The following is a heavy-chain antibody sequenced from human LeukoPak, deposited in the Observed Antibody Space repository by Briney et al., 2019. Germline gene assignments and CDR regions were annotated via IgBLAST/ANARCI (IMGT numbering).Heavy chain of an antibody. D-gene: IGHD4-23*01. CDR3: AKDDRLFGGNDY. CDR2: ISYDGSNK. J-gene: IGHJ4*02. Sequence: GSLRLSCAASGFIFSSYGMHWVRQAPGKGLEWVAVISYDGSNKYYADSVEGQFAISRDNSKNTLYLQMNSLRAEDTAVYYCAKDDRLFGGNDYWGQGTLVTVSS. CDR1: GFIFSSYG. V-gene: IGHV3-30*18.